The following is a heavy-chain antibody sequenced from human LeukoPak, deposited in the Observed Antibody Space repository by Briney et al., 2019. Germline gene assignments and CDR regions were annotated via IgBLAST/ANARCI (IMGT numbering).Heavy chain of an antibody. V-gene: IGHV3-43*02. CDR3: AKAMGLYYYDSSGYYYDY. J-gene: IGHJ4*02. Sequence: QPGGSLRLSCAASGFTFDDYTMHWVRQAPGKGLEWVSLISGDGGSTYYADSVKGRFTISRDNSKKSLYLEMNSLRTEDTALYYCAKAMGLYYYDSSGYYYDYWGQGTLVIVSS. CDR1: GFTFDDYT. D-gene: IGHD3-22*01. CDR2: ISGDGGST.